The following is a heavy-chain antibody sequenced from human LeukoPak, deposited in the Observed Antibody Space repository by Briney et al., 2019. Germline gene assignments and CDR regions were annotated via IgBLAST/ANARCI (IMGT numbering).Heavy chain of an antibody. Sequence: GGSLRLSCAASGFTFSGSAMHWVRQASGKGLEWVGRIRSKANSYATAYAASVKGRFTISRDDSKNTAYLQMNSLKTEDTAVYYCTSMGKNDYVWGSYRQFDYWGRGTLVTVSS. V-gene: IGHV3-73*01. CDR3: TSMGKNDYVWGSYRQFDY. CDR1: GFTFSGSA. J-gene: IGHJ4*02. CDR2: IRSKANSYAT. D-gene: IGHD3-16*02.